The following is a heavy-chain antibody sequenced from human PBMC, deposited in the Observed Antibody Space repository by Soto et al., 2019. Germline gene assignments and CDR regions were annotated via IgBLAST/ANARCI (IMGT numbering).Heavy chain of an antibody. CDR1: GGSISSSSYY. Sequence: PSETLSLTCTVSGGSISSSSYYWGWIRQPPGKGLGWIGSINYSGSTNYNPSLKSRVTISVDTSKNQFSLKLSSVTAADTALYYCARGPPLYYFGSGSYYNKYDYWGPGTLVTV. V-gene: IGHV4-39*07. CDR2: INYSGST. J-gene: IGHJ4*02. CDR3: ARGPPLYYFGSGSYYNKYDY. D-gene: IGHD3-10*01.